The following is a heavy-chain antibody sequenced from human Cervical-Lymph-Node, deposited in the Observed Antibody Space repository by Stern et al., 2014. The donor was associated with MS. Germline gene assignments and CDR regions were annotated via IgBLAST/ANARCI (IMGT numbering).Heavy chain of an antibody. CDR1: GYTFTSYD. CDR3: ASPSLPFY. CDR2: INPNTGST. J-gene: IGHJ4*02. D-gene: IGHD2-15*01. V-gene: IGHV1-8*01. Sequence: QVQLVQSGAEVKKPGASVKVSCKASGYTFTSYDITWVLQATGQGLEWMGWINPNTGSTVYAQKFQGRVTMTRNTSLRTAYMELSSLKSEDTAVYYCASPSLPFYWGQGTLITVSS.